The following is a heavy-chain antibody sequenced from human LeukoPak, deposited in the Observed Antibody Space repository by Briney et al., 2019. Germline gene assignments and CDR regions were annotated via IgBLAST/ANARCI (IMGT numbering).Heavy chain of an antibody. CDR3: AKTILAAMVADYFDS. Sequence: PGGSLRLSCAASGFTFSSYAMSWVRQAPGKGLEWVSAISGSDGSTYYADSVKGRFTISRENSKNTLYLQLNSLRAEDTAVYYCAKTILAAMVADYFDSWGQGTLVTVSS. CDR1: GFTFSSYA. CDR2: ISGSDGST. D-gene: IGHD2-2*01. V-gene: IGHV3-23*01. J-gene: IGHJ4*02.